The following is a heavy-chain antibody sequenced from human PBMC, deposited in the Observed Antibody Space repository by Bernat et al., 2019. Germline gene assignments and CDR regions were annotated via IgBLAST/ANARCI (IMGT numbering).Heavy chain of an antibody. J-gene: IGHJ4*02. D-gene: IGHD1-26*01. CDR1: GGSFSGYY. CDR3: ARLSGSDPHAVDY. V-gene: IGHV4-34*01. Sequence: QVQLQQWGAGLLKPSETLSLTCAVYGGSFSGYYWSWIRQPPGKGLEWIGEINHSGSTNYNPSLKSRVTISVDTSKNQFSLKLSSVTAADTAVYYCARLSGSDPHAVDYWGQGILVTVSS. CDR2: INHSGST.